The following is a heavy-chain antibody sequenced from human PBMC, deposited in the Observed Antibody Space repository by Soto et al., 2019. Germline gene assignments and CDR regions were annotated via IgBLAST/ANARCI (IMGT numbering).Heavy chain of an antibody. V-gene: IGHV4-59*08. CDR1: GDYVTSHY. CDR2: VYHSEKT. CDR3: ARPKGVAPAVWYFDL. J-gene: IGHJ2*01. D-gene: IGHD2-8*01. Sequence: QVQLQESGPGLVKPSETLSLTCTVSGDYVTSHYWSWIRQPPGKGLEWIGYVYHSEKTDSSPCLKSRVTISVDTSKNQISLSLTSVTAADTAIYYCARPKGVAPAVWYFDLWGRGTLVTVSS.